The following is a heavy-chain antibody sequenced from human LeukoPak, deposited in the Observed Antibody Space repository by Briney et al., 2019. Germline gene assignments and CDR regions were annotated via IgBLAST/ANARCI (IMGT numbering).Heavy chain of an antibody. CDR1: GRSISSSSYY. Sequence: SDTQSLTCTISGRSISSSSYYWGWIRQPPGKGLGWIGSIYYSGRTYYNPSLQSPVTISVDTAKNQCSLKLSSVTAADTAVYYCATHQTSGYDFGYFDYWGQGTLGTVSS. J-gene: IGHJ4*02. D-gene: IGHD5-12*01. CDR3: ATHQTSGYDFGYFDY. CDR2: IYYSGRT. V-gene: IGHV4-39*01.